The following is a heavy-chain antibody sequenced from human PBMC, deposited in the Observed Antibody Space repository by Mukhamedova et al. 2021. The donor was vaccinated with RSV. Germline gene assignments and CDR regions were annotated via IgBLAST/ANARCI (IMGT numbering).Heavy chain of an antibody. J-gene: IGHJ4*01. Sequence: SSYAMHWVRQAPGKGLEWVAVISYDGSNKYYADSVKGRFTISRDNSKNTLYLQMNSLRAEDTAVYYCARDYGGNSGSWYYFDYWG. CDR3: ARDYGGNSGSWYYFDY. D-gene: IGHD4-23*01. V-gene: IGHV3-30*04. CDR2: ISYDGSNK. CDR1: SSYA.